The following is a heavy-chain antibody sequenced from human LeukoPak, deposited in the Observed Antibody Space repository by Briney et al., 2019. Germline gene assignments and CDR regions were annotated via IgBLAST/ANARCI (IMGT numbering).Heavy chain of an antibody. D-gene: IGHD4-17*01. CDR3: ARLTTVTAPRLDY. CDR2: IYYSGST. J-gene: IGHJ4*02. CDR1: GGSISSYY. Sequence: SETLSLTCTVSGGSISSYYWRWIRQPPGKGLEWLGYIYYSGSTNYNPPLKGRVTISLDTSKNQFSLKLSSVTAADTAVYYCARLTTVTAPRLDYWGQGTLVTVSS. V-gene: IGHV4-59*01.